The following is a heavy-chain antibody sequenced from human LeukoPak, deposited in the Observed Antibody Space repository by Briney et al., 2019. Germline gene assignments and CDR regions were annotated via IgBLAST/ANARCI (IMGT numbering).Heavy chain of an antibody. CDR3: AKGYSSGWSGFSAFDY. CDR2: ISGSGGST. Sequence: GGSLRLSCAASGFTFSSYAMSWVRQAPGKGLEWVSAISGSGGSTYYADSVKGRFTISRDNSKNTLYLQMNSLRAEDTAVYYCAKGYSSGWSGFSAFDYWGQGTLVTVSS. D-gene: IGHD6-19*01. J-gene: IGHJ4*02. CDR1: GFTFSSYA. V-gene: IGHV3-23*01.